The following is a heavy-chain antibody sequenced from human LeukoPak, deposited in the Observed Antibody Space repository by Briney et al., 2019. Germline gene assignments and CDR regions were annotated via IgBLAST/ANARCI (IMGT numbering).Heavy chain of an antibody. Sequence: SETPSLTCTVSGGSISSYYWSWIRQPPGKGLEWIGYIYYSGSTNYNPSLKSRVTISIDTSNNQFSLKLSSVTAADTAMYYCARHETGGSYPLKYWGQGLLVTVSS. CDR2: IYYSGST. CDR1: GGSISSYY. CDR3: ARHETGGSYPLKY. V-gene: IGHV4-59*08. J-gene: IGHJ4*02. D-gene: IGHD1-26*01.